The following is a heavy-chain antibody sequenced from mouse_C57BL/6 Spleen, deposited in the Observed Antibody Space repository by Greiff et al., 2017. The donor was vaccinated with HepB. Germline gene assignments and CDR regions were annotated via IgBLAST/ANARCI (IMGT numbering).Heavy chain of an antibody. V-gene: IGHV1-9*01. D-gene: IGHD1-1*01. Sequence: QVQLQQSGAELMKPGASVKLSCKATGYTFTGYWIEWVKQRPGHGLEWIGEIRPGSGSTNYNEKFKGKATFTADTSSTKAYMQLSSLTTEDSAISYFANNNYGRSFYYFDYWGQGTTLTVSS. J-gene: IGHJ2*01. CDR3: ANNNYGRSFYYFDY. CDR2: IRPGSGST. CDR1: GYTFTGYW.